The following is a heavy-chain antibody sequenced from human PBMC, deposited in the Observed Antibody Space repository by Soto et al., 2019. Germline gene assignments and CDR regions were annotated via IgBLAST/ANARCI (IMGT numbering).Heavy chain of an antibody. CDR3: ARDRIQLWSYYYYGMDV. CDR2: TYYRSKWYN. V-gene: IGHV6-1*01. CDR1: GDSVSSNSAA. D-gene: IGHD5-18*01. Sequence: SQTLSLTCAISGDSVSSNSAAWNWIRQSPSRGLEWLGRTYYRSKWYNDYAVSVKSRITINPDTSKNQFSLQLNSVTPEDTAVYSCARDRIQLWSYYYYGMDVWGPGTTVTVSS. J-gene: IGHJ6*02.